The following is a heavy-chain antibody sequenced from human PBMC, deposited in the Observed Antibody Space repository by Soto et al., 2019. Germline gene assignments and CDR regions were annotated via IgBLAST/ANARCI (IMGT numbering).Heavy chain of an antibody. CDR3: ARVPEMATTRDYYYFDY. J-gene: IGHJ4*02. CDR2: IIPIFGTA. CDR1: GGTFSSYA. D-gene: IGHD5-12*01. Sequence: QVQLVQSGAEVKKPGSSVKVSCKASGGTFSSYAISWVRQAPGQGLERMGGIIPIFGTANYAQKFQGRVTITADESTSTAYMELSSLRSEDTAVYYCARVPEMATTRDYYYFDYWGQGTLVTVSS. V-gene: IGHV1-69*12.